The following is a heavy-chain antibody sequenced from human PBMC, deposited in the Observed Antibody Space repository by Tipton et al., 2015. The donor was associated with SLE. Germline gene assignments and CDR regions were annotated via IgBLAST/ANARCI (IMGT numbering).Heavy chain of an antibody. J-gene: IGHJ4*02. D-gene: IGHD3-10*01. CDR1: GFTFSSYA. CDR3: ARGTVMDY. V-gene: IGHV3-30-3*01. CDR2: ISYDGSNK. Sequence: SLRLSCAASGFTFSSYAMHWVRQAPGKGLEWVAVISYDGSNKYYADSVKGRFSISRDNSKNTLYLQMNSLRAEDTAVYYCARGTVMDYWGQGTLVTVSS.